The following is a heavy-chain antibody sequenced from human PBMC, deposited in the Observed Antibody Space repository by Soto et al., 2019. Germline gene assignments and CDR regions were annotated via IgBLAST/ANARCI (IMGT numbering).Heavy chain of an antibody. D-gene: IGHD3-22*01. V-gene: IGHV3-23*01. CDR2: ITGSGDIT. J-gene: IGHJ4*02. CDR1: VFTFTFYA. Sequence: GWSLRLSCASSVFTFTFYAMSWVRQAPGKGLQWVSGITGSGDITYYADSVKDRFTISRDNSKNTLYLQMNSLRAEDTAVYYCAKEEDSGGYKGFSFDFRGQGALVTVSS. CDR3: AKEEDSGGYKGFSFDF.